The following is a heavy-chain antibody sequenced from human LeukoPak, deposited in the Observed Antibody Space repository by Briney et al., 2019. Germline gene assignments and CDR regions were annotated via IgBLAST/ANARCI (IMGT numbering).Heavy chain of an antibody. CDR2: IRYDGSNK. Sequence: GGSLRLSCAASGFTFSSYGMHWVRQAPGKGLEWVAFIRYDGSNKYHADSVKGRFTISRDNSKNTLYLQMNSLRAGDTAVYYCAKDGGGYYPSYYYYMDVWGKGTTVTISS. CDR1: GFTFSSYG. CDR3: AKDGGGYYPSYYYYMDV. V-gene: IGHV3-30*02. J-gene: IGHJ6*03. D-gene: IGHD3-22*01.